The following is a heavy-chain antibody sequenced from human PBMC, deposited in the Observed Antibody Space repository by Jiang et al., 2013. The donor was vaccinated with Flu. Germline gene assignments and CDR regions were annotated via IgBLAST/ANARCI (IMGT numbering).Heavy chain of an antibody. Sequence: VQLLESGGGLVQPGGSLRLSCAASGLTVNNNYMTWVRQAPGKGLEWVSLIYSGGSTYYADSVKGRFTISRDNSKNTLYLQMNSLRAEDTAVYYCARDRGFCSGGGCFTFDYWGQGTLVTVSS. J-gene: IGHJ4*02. CDR2: IYSGGST. V-gene: IGHV3-66*01. D-gene: IGHD2-15*01. CDR3: ARDRGFCSGGGCFTFDY. CDR1: GLTVNNNY.